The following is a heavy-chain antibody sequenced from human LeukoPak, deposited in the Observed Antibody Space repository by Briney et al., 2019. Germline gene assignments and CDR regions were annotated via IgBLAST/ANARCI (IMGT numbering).Heavy chain of an antibody. CDR2: IIPILGIA. CDR1: GGTFSSYT. J-gene: IGHJ4*02. V-gene: IGHV1-69*04. D-gene: IGHD5-18*01. CDR3: ARDLSSYGPFDY. Sequence: VASVTVSCKASGGTFSSYTISWVRQAPGQGLEWMGRIIPILGIANYAQQFQGRVTITADKSTSTAYMELSSVRSEDTAVYYCARDLSSYGPFDYWGQGTLVTVSS.